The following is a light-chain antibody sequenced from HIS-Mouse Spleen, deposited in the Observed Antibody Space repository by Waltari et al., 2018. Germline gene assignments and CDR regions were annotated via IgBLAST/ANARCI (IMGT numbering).Light chain of an antibody. CDR3: QQLNSYPPT. CDR1: QGFSSI. CDR2: AAS. V-gene: IGKV1-9*01. J-gene: IGKJ1*01. Sequence: DIQLTQSPSFLSASVGARVTIPCRASQGFSSILARYQQKPGKAPKLLIYAASTLQSGVPSRFSGSGSGTEFTLTISSLQPEDFATYYCQQLNSYPPTFGQGTKVEIK.